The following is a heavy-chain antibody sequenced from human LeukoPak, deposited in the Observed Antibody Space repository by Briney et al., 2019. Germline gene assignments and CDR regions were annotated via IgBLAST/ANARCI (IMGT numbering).Heavy chain of an antibody. J-gene: IGHJ4*02. CDR1: GGSISSYY. Sequence: SETLSLTCTVSGGSISSYYWSWIRQPAGKGLEWIGRIYTSGSTNYNPSLKSRVTISVDTSKNQFSLKLSSVTAADTAVYYCARSSGSSSWYRTTYFDYWGQGTLVTVSS. CDR2: IYTSGST. V-gene: IGHV4-4*07. D-gene: IGHD6-13*01. CDR3: ARSSGSSSWYRTTYFDY.